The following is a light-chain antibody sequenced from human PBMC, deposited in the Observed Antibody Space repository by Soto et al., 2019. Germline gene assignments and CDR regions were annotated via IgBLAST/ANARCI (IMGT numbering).Light chain of an antibody. J-gene: IGLJ3*02. CDR1: SSDVGGYNF. V-gene: IGLV2-11*01. Sequence: QSALTQPSSVSGSPGQSVTISCTGTSSDVGGYNFVSWYQQLPGKAPKLMIYDVTKRPSGVPDRFSGSKSGNTASLTISGLQAEDEADYYCSSHAGTYPGVFGGGTKLTVL. CDR3: SSHAGTYPGV. CDR2: DVT.